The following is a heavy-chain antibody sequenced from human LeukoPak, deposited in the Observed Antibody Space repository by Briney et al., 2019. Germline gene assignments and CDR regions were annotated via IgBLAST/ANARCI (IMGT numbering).Heavy chain of an antibody. D-gene: IGHD3-3*01. V-gene: IGHV1-18*01. CDR3: ASGGGFWSGYYKADAFDI. Sequence: ASVKVSCKASGYTSTSHSISWVRQAPGRGLEWMGWISAYNGNTNYAQKLQGRVTMTTDTSTSTAYMELRSLRSDDTAVYYCASGGGFWSGYYKADAFDIWGQGTMVTVSS. CDR1: GYTSTSHS. CDR2: ISAYNGNT. J-gene: IGHJ3*02.